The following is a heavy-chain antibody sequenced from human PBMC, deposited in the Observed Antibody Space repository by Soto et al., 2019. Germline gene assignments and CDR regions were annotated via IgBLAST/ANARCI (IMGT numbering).Heavy chain of an antibody. D-gene: IGHD5-12*01. J-gene: IGHJ4*02. CDR1: GGSFSAYY. V-gene: IGHV4-34*01. CDR2: INHSGGT. CDR3: ASHRSGYAFQ. Sequence: SETLSLTCAVYGGSFSAYYWSWIRQPPGKGLEWIGEINHSGGTSYNPSLKSRVSTSLDPSKNQFSLKLTSVTAADTAVYYCASHRSGYAFQWGQGTLVTVSS.